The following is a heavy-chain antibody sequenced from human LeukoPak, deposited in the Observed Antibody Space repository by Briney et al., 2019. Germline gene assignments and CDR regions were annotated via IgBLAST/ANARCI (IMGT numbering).Heavy chain of an antibody. CDR1: GGSISSSSHY. CDR3: ARHQTVYNWFDP. J-gene: IGHJ5*02. Sequence: PSETLSLTCTVSGGSISSSSHYWGWIRQTPGKGLEWIASIYYSGSTYYNPSLKSRVTISVDTSKSQFSLKLSSVTAADTAVYYCARHQTVYNWFDPWGQGTLVTVSS. CDR2: IYYSGST. V-gene: IGHV4-39*01. D-gene: IGHD2-21*02.